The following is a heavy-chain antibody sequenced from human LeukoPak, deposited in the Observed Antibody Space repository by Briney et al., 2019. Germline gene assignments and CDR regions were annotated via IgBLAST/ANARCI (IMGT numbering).Heavy chain of an antibody. CDR2: IASDGSST. J-gene: IGHJ3*02. V-gene: IGHV3-74*01. CDR3: ARGAFDI. Sequence: GGSLRLSCAASGFTFSSYWMNWVRQAPGKGLVWVSRIASDGSSTTYADSVKGRFSISRDNAKNTLYLQMNSLRVEDTAVYYCARGAFDIWGQGTMVTVSS. CDR1: GFTFSSYW.